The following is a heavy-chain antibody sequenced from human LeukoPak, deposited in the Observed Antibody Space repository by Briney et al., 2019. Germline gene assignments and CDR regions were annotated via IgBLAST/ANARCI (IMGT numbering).Heavy chain of an antibody. J-gene: IGHJ4*02. CDR2: ISSGSGTI. D-gene: IGHD1-14*01. CDR1: GFTFTSYG. Sequence: GGSLRLSCAASGFTFTSYGMHWVRQAPGKGLEWVSYISSGSGTIYYADSVKGRFTISRDNSENSLHLQMNSLRDEDTAVYYCARGSSAFGRIFDYWGQGTLVTVSS. V-gene: IGHV3-48*02. CDR3: ARGSSAFGRIFDY.